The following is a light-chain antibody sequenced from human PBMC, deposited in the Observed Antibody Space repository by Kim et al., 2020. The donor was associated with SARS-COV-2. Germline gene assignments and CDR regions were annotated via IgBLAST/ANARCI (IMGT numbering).Light chain of an antibody. CDR2: DAS. CDR1: HSISNY. V-gene: IGKV3-11*01. CDR3: QQRSNWPPT. J-gene: IGKJ5*01. Sequence: EIVLTQSPATLSLSPGERATLSCRASHSISNYLAWYQQNPGQAPRLLIYDASNGATGIPARFSGSGSGTDFPLTISSLEPEDFAVYYCQQRSNWPPTFGQGTRLEIK.